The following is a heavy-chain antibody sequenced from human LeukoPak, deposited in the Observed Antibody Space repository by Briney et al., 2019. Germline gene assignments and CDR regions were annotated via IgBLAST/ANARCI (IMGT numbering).Heavy chain of an antibody. CDR3: ARGYYGSGKPRSYYYYYGMDV. J-gene: IGHJ6*04. Sequence: SETLSLTCAVSGGSFSGYYWCWIRQPPGKGLEWMWEINHSGSTNYNPSLKSRVTISVDTSKIQFTLKLSSVTAADTAVYYCARGYYGSGKPRSYYYYYGMDVWGKGATVTVS. CDR2: INHSGST. V-gene: IGHV4-34*01. D-gene: IGHD3-10*01. CDR1: GGSFSGYY.